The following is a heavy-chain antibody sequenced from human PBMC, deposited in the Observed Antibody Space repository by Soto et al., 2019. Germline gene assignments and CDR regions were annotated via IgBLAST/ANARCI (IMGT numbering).Heavy chain of an antibody. Sequence: HPGGSLRLSCAASGFTFSTYNMNWVRQAPGKGLEWVSYISRSSSTVYYADSVKGRFTVSRDNARNSLYLQMNSLRDDDTALYYCARDPSPDSSGWYYFDYWGQGALVTVSS. CDR3: ARDPSPDSSGWYYFDY. D-gene: IGHD6-19*01. V-gene: IGHV3-48*02. CDR1: GFTFSTYN. CDR2: ISRSSSTV. J-gene: IGHJ4*02.